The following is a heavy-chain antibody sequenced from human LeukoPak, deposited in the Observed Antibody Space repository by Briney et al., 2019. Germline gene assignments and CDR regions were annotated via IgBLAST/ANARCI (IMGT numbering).Heavy chain of an antibody. CDR1: GFTFSSYW. Sequence: GGSLRLSCAVSGFTFSSYWMTWVRQAPGKGLEWVAKIKEDGSEKYYVDSVKGRFTVSRDNVKNSLFLQMNSLRVEDTAAYYCARLHSAVYYGDAFDIWGQGTMVTVSP. CDR3: ARLHSAVYYGDAFDI. J-gene: IGHJ3*02. CDR2: IKEDGSEK. D-gene: IGHD3-10*01. V-gene: IGHV3-7*03.